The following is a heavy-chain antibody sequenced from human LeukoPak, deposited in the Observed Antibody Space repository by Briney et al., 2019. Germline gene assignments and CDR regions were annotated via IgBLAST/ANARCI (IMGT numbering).Heavy chain of an antibody. D-gene: IGHD1-26*01. V-gene: IGHV4-39*07. Sequence: PSETLSLTCTVSGGSISSSSYYWGWIRQPPGKGLEWIGIIYYSGSTYYNPSLKSRVTMSVDKSKNQFSLKMTSATAADTVVYYCARVRYSGSYYGHDAFDIWGQGTMVTVSS. J-gene: IGHJ3*02. CDR3: ARVRYSGSYYGHDAFDI. CDR2: IYYSGST. CDR1: GGSISSSSYY.